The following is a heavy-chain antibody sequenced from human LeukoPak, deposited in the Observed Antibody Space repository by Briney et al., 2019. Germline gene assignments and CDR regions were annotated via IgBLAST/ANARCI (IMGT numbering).Heavy chain of an antibody. D-gene: IGHD1-1*01. CDR2: IGTAGDT. CDR3: ARGATDDDAFDI. J-gene: IGHJ3*02. Sequence: PGGSLRLSCAASGFTFSSYDMHWVRQATGKGLEWVSAIGTAGDTYYPGSVKGRFTISRENAKNSLYLQMNSLRAGDTAVYYCARGATDDDAFDIWGQGTMVTVSS. CDR1: GFTFSSYD. V-gene: IGHV3-13*01.